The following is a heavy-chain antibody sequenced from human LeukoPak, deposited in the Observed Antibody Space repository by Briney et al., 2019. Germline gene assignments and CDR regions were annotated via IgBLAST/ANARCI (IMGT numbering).Heavy chain of an antibody. V-gene: IGHV4-30-4*01. CDR3: ARGRQYFDWLSGWFDP. J-gene: IGHJ5*02. D-gene: IGHD3-9*01. CDR2: IYYSGTT. CDR1: GASITSGDYN. Sequence: SETLSLTCTVSGASITSGDYNWSWIRQPPGKGLQWIGFIYYSGTTYYSPSLKSRITISVDTSKNQFSLKVTSVTAADTAVYYCARGRQYFDWLSGWFDPWGRGTLVTVSS.